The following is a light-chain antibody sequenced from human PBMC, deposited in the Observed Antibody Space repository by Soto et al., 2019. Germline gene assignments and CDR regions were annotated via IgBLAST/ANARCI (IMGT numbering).Light chain of an antibody. CDR1: SSDIGSDKL. CDR3: CSYAGSTPWV. V-gene: IGLV2-23*01. J-gene: IGLJ3*02. CDR2: EAF. Sequence: QSALTQPASVSGSPGQSITISCTGTSSDIGSDKLVSWYQQHPGRAPKIIIYEAFKRPSGVSNRFSGSRSGNTASLTISGLRGEDESDYYCCSYAGSTPWVFGGGTKLTVL.